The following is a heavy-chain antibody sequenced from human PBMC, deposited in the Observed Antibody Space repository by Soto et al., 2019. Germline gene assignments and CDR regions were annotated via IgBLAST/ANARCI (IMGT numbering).Heavy chain of an antibody. CDR2: ISYDGNNK. CDR1: GFTFGAYV. D-gene: IGHD1-26*01. V-gene: IGHV3-30*14. J-gene: IGHJ6*02. Sequence: GGSLRLSCAASGFTFGAYVMHWVRQAPGKGLEWVAHISYDGNNKYYADSVKGRFTISRDNSKNTLYLQMNSLGAEDTAVYYCARDFVVGGPTINYYYGMDVWGQGTTVTVSS. CDR3: ARDFVVGGPTINYYYGMDV.